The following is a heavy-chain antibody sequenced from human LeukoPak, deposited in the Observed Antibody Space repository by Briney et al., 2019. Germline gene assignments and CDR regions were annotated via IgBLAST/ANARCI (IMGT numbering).Heavy chain of an antibody. CDR1: GFTFSSYA. D-gene: IGHD3-3*01. J-gene: IGHJ4*02. Sequence: GGSLRLSCAASGFTFSSYAMSWVRQAPGKGPEWVSAISGSGGSTYYADSVKGRFTISRDNSKNTLYLQMNSLRAEDTAVYYCAKLYGAGYDFWSGYSYYFDYWGQGTLVTVSS. CDR3: AKLYGAGYDFWSGYSYYFDY. CDR2: ISGSGGST. V-gene: IGHV3-23*01.